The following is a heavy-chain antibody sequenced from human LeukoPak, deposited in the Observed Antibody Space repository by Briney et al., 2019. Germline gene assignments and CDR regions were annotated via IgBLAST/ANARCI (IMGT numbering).Heavy chain of an antibody. Sequence: GESLKISCKGSGYSFTNSWIGLVRQMAGPGLEWIGIIYPGDSDTRYSPSFQGQVTISADKSISTAYLQWTSLKASDTAMYYCARRDTGFEFFDSWGQGTLVTVSS. CDR2: IYPGDSDT. J-gene: IGHJ4*02. D-gene: IGHD5-12*01. CDR1: GYSFTNSW. CDR3: ARRDTGFEFFDS. V-gene: IGHV5-51*01.